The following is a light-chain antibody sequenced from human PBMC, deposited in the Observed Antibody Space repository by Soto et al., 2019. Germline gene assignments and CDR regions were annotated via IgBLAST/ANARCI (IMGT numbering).Light chain of an antibody. V-gene: IGLV1-47*01. CDR1: SSNIGSNY. Sequence: QFVLTQPPSASGTPGQRVTISCSGSSSNIGSNYVYWYQQLPGTAPKLLIYRNNQRPSGVPDRFSGSKSGTSASLAISGLRSEDEADYYCAAWDDSLSGVVVGGGTQLTVL. CDR2: RNN. CDR3: AAWDDSLSGVV. J-gene: IGLJ2*01.